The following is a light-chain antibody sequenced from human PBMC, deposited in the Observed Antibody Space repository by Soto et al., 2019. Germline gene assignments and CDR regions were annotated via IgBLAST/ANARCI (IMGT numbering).Light chain of an antibody. CDR3: RQSYSTPYT. V-gene: IGKV1-39*01. J-gene: IGKJ2*01. CDR2: AAS. CDR1: QSISNY. Sequence: DIQMTQSPSSLSASVGDRVTITCRASQSISNYLNWYQQKPGKAPKLLIYAASSLQSGVPSRFSGSGSGTDFTLTISSLQPEDFATYYCRQSYSTPYTFGLGTKLEIK.